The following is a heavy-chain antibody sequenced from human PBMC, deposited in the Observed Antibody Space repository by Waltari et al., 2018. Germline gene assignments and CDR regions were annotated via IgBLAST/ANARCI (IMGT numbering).Heavy chain of an antibody. D-gene: IGHD2-2*01. V-gene: IGHV1-18*01. CDR2: ISAYNGNT. CDR3: ARGEYQLQLRWYFDY. J-gene: IGHJ4*02. CDR1: GYTFTSYG. Sequence: QVQLVQSGAEVKKPGASVKVSCKASGYTFTSYGISWVRQAPGQGLEWMGWISAYNGNTNYAQKFQGRVTITADKSTSTAYMELSSLRSEDTAVYYCARGEYQLQLRWYFDYWGQGTLVTVSS.